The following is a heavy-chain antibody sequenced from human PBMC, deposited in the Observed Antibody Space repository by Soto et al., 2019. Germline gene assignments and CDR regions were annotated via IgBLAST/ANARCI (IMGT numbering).Heavy chain of an antibody. CDR1: GFTFSSYA. V-gene: IGHV3-30-3*01. CDR3: ARESYYDFWSGYYRSSIVGAGAPDY. CDR2: ISYDGSNK. Sequence: QVQLVESGGGVVQPGRSLRLSCAASGFTFSSYAMHWVRQAPGKGLEWVAVISYDGSNKYYADSVKGRFTISRDNSKNTLYLQMNSLRAEDTAVYYCARESYYDFWSGYYRSSIVGAGAPDYWGQGTLVTVSS. D-gene: IGHD3-3*01. J-gene: IGHJ4*02.